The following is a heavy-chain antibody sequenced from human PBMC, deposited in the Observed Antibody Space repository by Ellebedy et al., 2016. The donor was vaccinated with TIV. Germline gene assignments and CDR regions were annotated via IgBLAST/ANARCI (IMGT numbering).Heavy chain of an antibody. CDR2: IIPIFGTA. D-gene: IGHD5-24*01. V-gene: IGHV1-69*13. CDR1: GYTFTGYY. J-gene: IGHJ4*02. CDR3: ASYRRDGYNSFDY. Sequence: AASVKVSCKASGYTFTGYYMHWVRQAPGQGLEWMGGIIPIFGTANYAQKFQGRVTITADESTSTAYMELSSLRSEDTAVYYCASYRRDGYNSFDYWGQGTLVTVSS.